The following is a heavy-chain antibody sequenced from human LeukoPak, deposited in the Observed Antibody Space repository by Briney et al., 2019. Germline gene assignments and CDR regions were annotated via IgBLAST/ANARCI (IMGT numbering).Heavy chain of an antibody. CDR2: ISYSGST. CDR3: ARSYSSGSYYSPFDP. CDR1: GGSISGYY. V-gene: IGHV4-59*08. J-gene: IGHJ5*02. Sequence: SETLSLTCTVSGGSISGYYWSWMRQPPGKGLEWIGYISYSGSTLYNPSLESRVTISVDSSKNQFSLRLSSVASADTAVYYCARSYSSGSYYSPFDPWGQGTLVTVSS. D-gene: IGHD3-10*01.